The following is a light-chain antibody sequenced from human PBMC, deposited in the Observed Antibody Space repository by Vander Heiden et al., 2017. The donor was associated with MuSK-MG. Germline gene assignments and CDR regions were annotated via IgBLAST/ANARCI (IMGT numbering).Light chain of an antibody. V-gene: IGLV1-44*01. CDR2: SNN. Sequence: HSELTHPPSSSGTPAQGITISCSGSSSNIGSNTVNWYQQRPGTATKLLIYSNNQRPSEVPDRFSGSKSGTSASLAISGLQSEDEADYYCAAWDDSLNGVVFGGGTKLTVL. CDR3: AAWDDSLNGVV. CDR1: SSNIGSNT. J-gene: IGLJ2*01.